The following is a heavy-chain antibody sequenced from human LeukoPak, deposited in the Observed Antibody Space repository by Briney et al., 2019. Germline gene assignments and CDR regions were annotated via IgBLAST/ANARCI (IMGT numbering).Heavy chain of an antibody. CDR1: GYTFTSYD. V-gene: IGHV1-2*02. J-gene: IGHJ4*02. Sequence: ASVKVSCKASGYTFTSYDINWVRQATGQGLEWMGWINPNSGGTNYAQKFQGRVTMTRDTSISTAYMELSRLRSDDTAVYYCARENGELLWGQGTLVTVSS. CDR2: INPNSGGT. CDR3: ARENGELL. D-gene: IGHD1-26*01.